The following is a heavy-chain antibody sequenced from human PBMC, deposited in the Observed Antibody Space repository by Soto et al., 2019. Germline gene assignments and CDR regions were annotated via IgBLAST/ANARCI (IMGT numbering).Heavy chain of an antibody. CDR1: GFTFSSYA. J-gene: IGHJ4*02. CDR2: ISGSGGST. V-gene: IGHV3-23*01. Sequence: SLRLSCAASGFTFSSYAMSWVRQAPGKGLEWVSGISGSGGSTYADSVKGRFTISRDNSKNTLYLRMNSLRAEDTAVYYCAKDGFRIAAPFVYWGQGTLVTVSS. CDR3: AKDGFRIAAPFVY. D-gene: IGHD6-13*01.